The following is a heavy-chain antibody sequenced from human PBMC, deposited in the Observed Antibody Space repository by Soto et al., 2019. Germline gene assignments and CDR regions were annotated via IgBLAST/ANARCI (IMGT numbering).Heavy chain of an antibody. J-gene: IGHJ5*02. Sequence: PSETLSLTCTVSGVSISSGDHYWSWIRQPPGKGLEWIGYIYYNGRTYYNPSLKSRVIVSVDTSKSQFSLKMSSETAADTAVYYCARVPFVATSAYYPNWFDPWGQGTLVTVSS. CDR3: ARVPFVATSAYYPNWFDP. CDR2: IYYNGRT. V-gene: IGHV4-30-4*01. CDR1: GVSISSGDHY. D-gene: IGHD3-22*01.